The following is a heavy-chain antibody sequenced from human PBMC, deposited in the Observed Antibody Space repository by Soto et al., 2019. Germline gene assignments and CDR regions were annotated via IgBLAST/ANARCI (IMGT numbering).Heavy chain of an antibody. CDR2: INSDGSTT. CDR1: GFTFRLYW. V-gene: IGHV3-74*01. CDR3: ARGNHRGLVPLDS. J-gene: IGHJ4*02. D-gene: IGHD6-19*01. Sequence: GGSLRLSCAASGFTFRLYWMYWVRQPPGKGLVVVSRINSDGSTTDYEDSVRGRFTVSRDNAKNTLFLQMNSLRVEDSAVYYCARGNHRGLVPLDSWGQGILVTVSS.